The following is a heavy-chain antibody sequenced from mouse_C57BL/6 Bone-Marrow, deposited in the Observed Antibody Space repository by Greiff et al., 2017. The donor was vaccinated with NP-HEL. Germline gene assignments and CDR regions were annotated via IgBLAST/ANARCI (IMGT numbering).Heavy chain of an antibody. Sequence: QVQLQQPGTELVKPGASVKLSCKASGYTFTSYWMHWVKQRPGQGLEWIGNINPSNGGTNYNEKFKSKATLTVDKSSSTAYMQLSSLTSEDSAVYYCARSIYYGNELNYAMDYWGQGTSVTVSS. CDR3: ARSIYYGNELNYAMDY. CDR2: INPSNGGT. CDR1: GYTFTSYW. V-gene: IGHV1-53*01. D-gene: IGHD2-1*01. J-gene: IGHJ4*01.